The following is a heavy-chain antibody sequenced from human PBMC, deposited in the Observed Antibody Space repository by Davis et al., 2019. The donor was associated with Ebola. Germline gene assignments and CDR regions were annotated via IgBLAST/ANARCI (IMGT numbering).Heavy chain of an antibody. CDR2: INAGNGNT. J-gene: IGHJ4*02. V-gene: IGHV1-3*01. CDR3: ARDPSGWYYFDY. CDR1: GYTFTSYA. Sequence: AASVKVSCKASGYTFTSYAMHWVRHAPGQRLEWMGWINAGNGNTKYSQKFQGRVTITRDTSASTAYMELSSLRSEDTAVYYCARDPSGWYYFDYWGQGTLVTVSS. D-gene: IGHD6-19*01.